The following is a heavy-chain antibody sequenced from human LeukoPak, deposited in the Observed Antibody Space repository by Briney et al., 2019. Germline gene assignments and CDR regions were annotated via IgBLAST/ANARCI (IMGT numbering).Heavy chain of an antibody. Sequence: GGPLRLSCAASGFTFSSYWMHWVRQAPGKGLVWVSHINSDGSWTSYADSVKGRFTISKDNAKNTAYLQMNSLRAEDTAVYYCVSFYETYWGRGTLVTVSS. CDR1: GFTFSSYW. D-gene: IGHD2/OR15-2a*01. CDR2: INSDGSWT. CDR3: VSFYETY. J-gene: IGHJ4*02. V-gene: IGHV3-74*01.